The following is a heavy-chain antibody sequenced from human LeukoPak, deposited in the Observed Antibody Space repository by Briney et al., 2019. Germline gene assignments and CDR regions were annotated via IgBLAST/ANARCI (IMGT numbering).Heavy chain of an antibody. CDR2: IKQDGSEK. Sequence: GGSLRLSCAASGFTFSSYWMSWVRQAPGKGLEWVANIKQDGSEKYYVDSVKGRFTISRDNAKNSLCLQMNSLRAEDTAVYYCARAMRDYGDFEGPFDYWGQGTLVTVSS. CDR1: GFTFSSYW. V-gene: IGHV3-7*01. CDR3: ARAMRDYGDFEGPFDY. D-gene: IGHD4-17*01. J-gene: IGHJ4*02.